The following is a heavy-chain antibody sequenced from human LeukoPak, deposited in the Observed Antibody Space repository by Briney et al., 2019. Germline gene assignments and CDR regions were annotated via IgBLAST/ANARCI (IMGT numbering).Heavy chain of an antibody. CDR3: ALAYYYGSGTDH. CDR1: GFIFTDYG. D-gene: IGHD3-10*01. V-gene: IGHV3-48*01. CDR2: ISSSSNTI. J-gene: IGHJ4*02. Sequence: GGSLRLSCAASGFIFTDYGMHWVRQAPGKGLEWLSYISSSSNTIYYADSVKGRFTISRDNVKNSLYLQMNSLRAEDTAVYYCALAYYYGSGTDHWGQGTLVAVSS.